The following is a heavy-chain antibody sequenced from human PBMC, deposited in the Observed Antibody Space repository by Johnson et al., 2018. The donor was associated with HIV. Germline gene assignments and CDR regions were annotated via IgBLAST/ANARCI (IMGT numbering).Heavy chain of an antibody. CDR1: AFAFSSYV. CDR3: AKDRRGKQQLVTGNDAFDI. Sequence: VQLVESGGGVVQPGRSLRLSCAASAFAFSSYVMHWVRQAPGKGLEWVSAISGSGGSTYYADSVKGRFTISRDNSKNTLYLQMNSLRAEDTAVYYCAKDRRGKQQLVTGNDAFDIWGQGTMVTVSS. CDR2: ISGSGGST. D-gene: IGHD6-13*01. V-gene: IGHV3-23*04. J-gene: IGHJ3*02.